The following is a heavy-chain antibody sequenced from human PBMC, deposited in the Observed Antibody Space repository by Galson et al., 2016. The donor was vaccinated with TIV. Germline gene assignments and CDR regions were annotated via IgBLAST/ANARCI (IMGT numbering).Heavy chain of an antibody. V-gene: IGHV3-30*02. J-gene: IGHJ4*02. Sequence: SLRLSCAASGFTFSSFGMHWVRQAPGKGLEWVALIWYDGTNTYYADSVKGRFTISRDNSKNKIYLQMNSLRVEDTAVYYCAKVGARGYGDYPYYLAYWGQGTLVTVSS. CDR3: AKVGARGYGDYPYYLAY. CDR2: IWYDGTNT. D-gene: IGHD4-17*01. CDR1: GFTFSSFG.